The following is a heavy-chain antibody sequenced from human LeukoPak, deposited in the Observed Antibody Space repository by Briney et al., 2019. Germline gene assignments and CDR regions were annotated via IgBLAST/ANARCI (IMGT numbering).Heavy chain of an antibody. J-gene: IGHJ4*02. D-gene: IGHD2-8*01. Sequence: GASVKVSCKASGGTFSSYAISWVRQAPGQGLEWMGIIYPGGGSTSYAQKFQGRVTMTRDMSTSIVYLELNSLRSEDTAVYSCARDNDFDYWGQGTLVTVSS. V-gene: IGHV1-46*01. CDR2: IYPGGGST. CDR1: GGTFSSYA. CDR3: ARDNDFDY.